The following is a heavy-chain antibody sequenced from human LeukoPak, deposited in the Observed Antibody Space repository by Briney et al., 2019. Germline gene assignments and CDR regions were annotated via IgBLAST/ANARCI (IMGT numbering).Heavy chain of an antibody. CDR2: VRNDGGDK. J-gene: IGHJ3*02. D-gene: IGHD4-23*01. Sequence: PGGSLRLSCAASGFIFGHYAVHWVRQAPGKGLEWVAVVRNDGGDKYYADSVKGRFIVSRDNSKNTLYLQMNNLRPEDTAVYYCTRETESQLLSNPSHIWGQGTMVTVSS. CDR1: GFIFGHYA. V-gene: IGHV3-30-3*01. CDR3: TRETESQLLSNPSHI.